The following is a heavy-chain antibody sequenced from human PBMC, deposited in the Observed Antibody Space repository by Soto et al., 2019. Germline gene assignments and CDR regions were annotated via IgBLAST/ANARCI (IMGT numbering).Heavy chain of an antibody. J-gene: IGHJ6*02. Sequence: PGGSLRLSCAASGFTFSSYSMNWVRQAPGKGLEWVSYISSSSSTIYYADSVKGRFTISRDNAKNSLYLQMNSLRDEDTAVYYCARVEYVSYLVGMDVWGQGTTVTVSS. V-gene: IGHV3-48*02. D-gene: IGHD2-2*01. CDR2: ISSSSSTI. CDR1: GFTFSSYS. CDR3: ARVEYVSYLVGMDV.